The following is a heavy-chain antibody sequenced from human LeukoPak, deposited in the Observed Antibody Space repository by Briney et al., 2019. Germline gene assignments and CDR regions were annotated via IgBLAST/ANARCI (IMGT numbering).Heavy chain of an antibody. Sequence: SETLSLTCTVSGGSISSYYWSWIRQPPGKGLEWIGYIYYSGSTDYNPSLKSRVTISVDTSKNQFSLKLSSVTAADTAVYYCARRGSGTIFDYWGQGTLVTVSS. CDR1: GGSISSYY. D-gene: IGHD3-10*01. CDR2: IYYSGST. V-gene: IGHV4-59*08. J-gene: IGHJ4*02. CDR3: ARRGSGTIFDY.